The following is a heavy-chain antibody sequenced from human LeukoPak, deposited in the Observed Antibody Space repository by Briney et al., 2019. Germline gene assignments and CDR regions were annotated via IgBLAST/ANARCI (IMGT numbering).Heavy chain of an antibody. CDR2: INHSGST. Sequence: SEILSLTCAVYGGSFSGYYWSWIRQPPGKGLEWIGEINHSGSTNYNPSLKSRVTISVDTSKNQFSLKLSSVTAADTAVYYCARHRVHSSSDYDYWGRGTLVTVSS. V-gene: IGHV4-34*01. J-gene: IGHJ4*02. CDR1: GGSFSGYY. D-gene: IGHD6-13*01. CDR3: ARHRVHSSSDYDY.